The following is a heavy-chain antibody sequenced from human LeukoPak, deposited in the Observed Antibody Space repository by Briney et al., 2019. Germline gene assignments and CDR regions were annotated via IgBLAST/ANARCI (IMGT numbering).Heavy chain of an antibody. CDR3: ARDAKYYYGSRTFFFYEY. CDR2: IHYSGNT. V-gene: IGHV4-59*12. J-gene: IGHJ4*02. CDR1: GGSISSYY. D-gene: IGHD3-10*01. Sequence: SETLSLTCTVSGGSISSYYWSWIRQPPGKGLEWIGTIHYSGNTNYNPSLKSRVTISVDTSKNQFSLKLSSVTAADTAIYYCARDAKYYYGSRTFFFYEYWGQGTLLTVSS.